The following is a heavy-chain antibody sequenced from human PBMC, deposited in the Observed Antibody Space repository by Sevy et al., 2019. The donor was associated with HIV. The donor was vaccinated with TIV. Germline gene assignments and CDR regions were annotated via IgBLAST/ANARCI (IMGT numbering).Heavy chain of an antibody. D-gene: IGHD3-3*01. J-gene: IGHJ4*02. V-gene: IGHV1-18*01. CDR3: ARVAYDDRKLDY. Sequence: ASVKVSCKASGYIFINYGITWVRQAPGQGLEWMGWISNYNTNTNDTQKLQGRVTMTTDTSTSTAYMDLRSLRSDDTAVYYSARVAYDDRKLDYWGQGTLVTVSS. CDR1: GYIFINYG. CDR2: ISNYNTNT.